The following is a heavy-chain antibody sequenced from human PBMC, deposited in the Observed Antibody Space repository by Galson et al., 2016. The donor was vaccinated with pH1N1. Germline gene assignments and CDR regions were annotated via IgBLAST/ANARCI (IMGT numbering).Heavy chain of an antibody. CDR2: ISKDGNNV. J-gene: IGHJ4*02. Sequence: QAPGKGLECVALISKDGNNVYYADSVKGRFTISRDSSNNTLYLQMNSLRTEDTAIYYCARSRDFSFDYWGQGALVTVAS. V-gene: IGHV3-30*04. D-gene: IGHD4-11*01. CDR3: ARSRDFSFDY.